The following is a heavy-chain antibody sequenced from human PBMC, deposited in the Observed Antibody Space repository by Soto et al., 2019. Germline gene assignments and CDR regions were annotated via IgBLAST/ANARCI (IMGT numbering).Heavy chain of an antibody. D-gene: IGHD6-6*01. CDR1: GFSLSTSGMC. CDR2: IDWADDK. Sequence: SGPTLVNTTQTLTLTCTFSGFSLSTSGMCVSWIRQPPGKALEWRALIDWADDKYYSTSLKTRLTISTDTSKNQVVLTMTNMDPLDTATYYCARSNFEYSSSSGYYYYGMDVWGQGTTVTVSS. V-gene: IGHV2-70*01. CDR3: ARSNFEYSSSSGYYYYGMDV. J-gene: IGHJ6*02.